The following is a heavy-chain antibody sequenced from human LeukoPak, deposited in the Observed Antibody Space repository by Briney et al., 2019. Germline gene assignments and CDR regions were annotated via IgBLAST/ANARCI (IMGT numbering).Heavy chain of an antibody. CDR2: IYYSGST. V-gene: IGHV4-59*01. J-gene: IGHJ3*02. CDR1: GGSISSYY. Sequence: SETLSLTCTVSGGSISSYYWSWIRRPPGKGLEGIGYIYYSGSTNYNPSLKSRVTISVDTSKNQFSLKLSSVTAADTAVYYCARDRVPYYYGSGSPNAFDIWGQGTMVTVSS. CDR3: ARDRVPYYYGSGSPNAFDI. D-gene: IGHD3-10*01.